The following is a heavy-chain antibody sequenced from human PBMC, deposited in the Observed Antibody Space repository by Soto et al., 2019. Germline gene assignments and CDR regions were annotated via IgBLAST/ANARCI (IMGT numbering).Heavy chain of an antibody. Sequence: GASVKVSCKASGYTFTGYYMHWVRQAPGQGLEWMGWINPNSGGTNYAQKFQGRVTMTRDTSISTAYMELSRLRSDDTAVYYCATTDKVGDGYNSIFYYYYYGMDVWGQGTTVTVS. CDR1: GYTFTGYY. J-gene: IGHJ6*02. CDR2: INPNSGGT. CDR3: ATTDKVGDGYNSIFYYYYYGMDV. D-gene: IGHD5-12*01. V-gene: IGHV1-2*02.